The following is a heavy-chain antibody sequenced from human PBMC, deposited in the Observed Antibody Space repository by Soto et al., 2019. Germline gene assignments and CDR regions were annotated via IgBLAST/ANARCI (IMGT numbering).Heavy chain of an antibody. V-gene: IGHV1-18*01. D-gene: IGHD6-19*01. J-gene: IGHJ4*02. CDR2: ISAYNGNT. CDR1: GYTFTSYG. Sequence: QVQLVQSGAEVKKPGASVKVSSKASGYTFTSYGISWVRQAPGQGLEWMGWISAYNGNTNYAQKLQGRVTMTTDTSTSTAYMELRSLRSDDAAVYYCASDPMSSGWTGGVSDYWGQGTLVTVSS. CDR3: ASDPMSSGWTGGVSDY.